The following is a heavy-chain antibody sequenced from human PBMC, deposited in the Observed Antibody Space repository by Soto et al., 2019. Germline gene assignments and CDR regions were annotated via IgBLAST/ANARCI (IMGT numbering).Heavy chain of an antibody. V-gene: IGHV4-30-2*01. CDR1: GGSISSGGYS. D-gene: IGHD3-10*01. CDR3: ARLTRITMVRGVITEGAFDI. Sequence: SETLSLTCAVSGGSISSGGYSWSWIRQPPGKGLEWIGYIYHSGSTYYNPSLESRVTISVDRSKNQFSLKLSSVTAADTAVYYCARLTRITMVRGVITEGAFDIWGQGTMVTVSS. J-gene: IGHJ3*02. CDR2: IYHSGST.